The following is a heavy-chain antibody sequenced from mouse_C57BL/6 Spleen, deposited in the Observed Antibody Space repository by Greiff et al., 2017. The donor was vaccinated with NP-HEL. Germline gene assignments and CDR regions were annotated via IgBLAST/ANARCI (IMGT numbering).Heavy chain of an antibody. CDR1: GYTFTDYY. CDR3: ARGAKDVEGWYFDV. V-gene: IGHV1-77*01. J-gene: IGHJ1*03. Sequence: QVQLQQSGAELVKPGASVKISCKASGYTFTDYYINWVKQRPGQGLEWIGKIGPGCGSTSYNEKFKGKATLTADKSSSTAYMPLSSLTSEHTAVYFGARGAKDVEGWYFDVWGTGTTVTVSS. CDR2: IGPGCGST. D-gene: IGHD3-1*01.